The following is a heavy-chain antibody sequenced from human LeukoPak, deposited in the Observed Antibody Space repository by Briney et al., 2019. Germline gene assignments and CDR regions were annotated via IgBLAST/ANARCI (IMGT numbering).Heavy chain of an antibody. Sequence: GGSLRLSCAASGFSFSSYWMSWVRQAPGKGLEWVANIKGDGNGNNYVDSVKGRFTIPRDNAKNSLYLRMNSLRAEDTAVYYCARESWSSLTWGQGTLVTVSS. D-gene: IGHD2-2*01. V-gene: IGHV3-7*01. CDR1: GFSFSSYW. CDR3: ARESWSSLT. CDR2: IKGDGNGN. J-gene: IGHJ5*02.